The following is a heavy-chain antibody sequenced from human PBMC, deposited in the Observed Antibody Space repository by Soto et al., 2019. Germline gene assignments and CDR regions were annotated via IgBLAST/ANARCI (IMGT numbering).Heavy chain of an antibody. Sequence: QVQLQESGPGLVKPSATLSLTCTVSGGSISSYYWSWIRQPAGKGLEWIGRIYTSGRTNYKPSLRRQVSMAVGTSKHQFNLGLSSVTAAGTAVYFCARISLLQQRPDDFDIWCQGTMVAVS. CDR3: ARISLLQQRPDDFDI. J-gene: IGHJ3*02. CDR2: IYTSGRT. D-gene: IGHD2-21*01. CDR1: GGSISSYY. V-gene: IGHV4-4*07.